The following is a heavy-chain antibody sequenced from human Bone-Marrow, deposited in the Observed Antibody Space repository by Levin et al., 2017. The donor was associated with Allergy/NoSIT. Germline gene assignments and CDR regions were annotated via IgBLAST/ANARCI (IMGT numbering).Heavy chain of an antibody. J-gene: IGHJ4*02. CDR1: GDSVSSGSYY. CDR3: ARGTVVGGDSGYYYFDS. D-gene: IGHD3-22*01. CDR2: VYSSANT. Sequence: SCNVSGDSVSSGSYYWSWIRQPPGKGLEGIGYVYSSANTNYNPSLKSRVTISVDRSKSQVSLTVKSVTAADTAVYYCARGTVVGGDSGYYYFDSWGQGSPVTVSS. V-gene: IGHV4-61*01.